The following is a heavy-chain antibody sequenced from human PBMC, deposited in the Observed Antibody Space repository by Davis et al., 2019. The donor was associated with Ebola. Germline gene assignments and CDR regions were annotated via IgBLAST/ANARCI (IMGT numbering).Heavy chain of an antibody. D-gene: IGHD1-26*01. CDR3: ARDHMGSLDN. CDR2: IFNSGTA. J-gene: IGHJ4*02. CDR1: GGSISGYQ. V-gene: IGHV4-59*01. Sequence: MPSETLSLTCTVSGGSISGYQWAWIRQPPGKGLDYVGHIFNSGTASYNSALKSRVTISLDKSSHQFSLKLNSVTAADTAIYFCARDHMGSLDNWGQGTLVTVSS.